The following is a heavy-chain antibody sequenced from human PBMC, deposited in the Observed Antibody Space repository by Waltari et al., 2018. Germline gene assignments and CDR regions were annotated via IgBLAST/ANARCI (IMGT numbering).Heavy chain of an antibody. Sequence: EVQLVESGGGLIQPGGSLRVSCAASGFIVGNSYMHWVRQAPGKGLVWVSVIYAECRTYYAGSVEGRFTISRDKSKNFGHLQMDSLGADDTAVYYCASMHSEPYYFDFWGQGTLVTVSS. J-gene: IGHJ4*02. CDR3: ASMHSEPYYFDF. CDR1: GFIVGNSY. D-gene: IGHD1-26*01. V-gene: IGHV3-53*01. CDR2: IYAECRT.